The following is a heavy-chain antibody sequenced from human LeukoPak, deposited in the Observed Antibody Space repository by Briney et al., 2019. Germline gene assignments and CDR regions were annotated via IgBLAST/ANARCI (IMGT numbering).Heavy chain of an antibody. CDR2: INHSGST. Sequence: PSETLSLTCAVYGGSFSGYYWSWIRQPPGKGLEWIGEINHSGSTNYNPSLKSRVTISVDTSKNQFSQKLSSVTAADTAVYYCARGRWELLHYYYYGMDVWGQGTTVTVSS. CDR3: ARGRWELLHYYYYGMDV. D-gene: IGHD1-26*01. CDR1: GGSFSGYY. V-gene: IGHV4-34*01. J-gene: IGHJ6*02.